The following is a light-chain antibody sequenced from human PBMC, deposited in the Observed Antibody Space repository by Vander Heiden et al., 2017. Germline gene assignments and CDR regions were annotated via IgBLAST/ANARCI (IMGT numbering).Light chain of an antibody. J-gene: IGLJ1*01. CDR2: EGI. Sequence: LTLSASVSASPGQSLTISCTGTSSEVGSYKVVSWYQQHPGKAPKLIIYEGIKRPSGVSNRFSGSPSGNTASLTISGLQPEDEADYYCCSYVGSRVYVFGTGTKVTVL. CDR3: CSYVGSRVYV. V-gene: IGLV2-23*01. CDR1: SSEVGSYKV.